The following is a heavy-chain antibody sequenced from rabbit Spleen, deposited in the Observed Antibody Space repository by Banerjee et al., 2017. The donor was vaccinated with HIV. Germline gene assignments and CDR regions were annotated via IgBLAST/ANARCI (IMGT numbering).Heavy chain of an antibody. CDR2: IDAGSSGFT. Sequence: QEQLKETGGGLVQPGGSLTLSCKVSGIDLSYNAMSWVRQAPGKGLEWIACIDAGSSGFTYFASWAKGRFTISKTSSTTVTLQMTSLTAADTATYFCARDTSSSFSSYGMDLWGPGTLVTVS. V-gene: IGHV1S45*01. CDR1: GIDLSYNA. CDR3: ARDTSSSFSSYGMDL. D-gene: IGHD1-1*01. J-gene: IGHJ6*01.